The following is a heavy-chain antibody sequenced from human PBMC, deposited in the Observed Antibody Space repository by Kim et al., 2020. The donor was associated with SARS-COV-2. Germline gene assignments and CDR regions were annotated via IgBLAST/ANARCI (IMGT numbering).Heavy chain of an antibody. D-gene: IGHD3-3*01. V-gene: IGHV3-11*06. CDR3: ARDGGRAVFGVVEWDY. Sequence: SVKGRFTISRDNAKNSLYLQMNSLRAEDTAVYYCARDGGRAVFGVVEWDYWGQGTLVTVSS. J-gene: IGHJ4*02.